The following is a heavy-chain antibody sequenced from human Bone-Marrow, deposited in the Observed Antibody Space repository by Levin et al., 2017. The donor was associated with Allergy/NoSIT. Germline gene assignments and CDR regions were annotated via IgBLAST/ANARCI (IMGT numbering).Heavy chain of an antibody. V-gene: IGHV4-61*01. CDR2: IYHSGST. J-gene: IGHJ4*02. CDR3: ARGSYFGGLSFDC. D-gene: IGHD4-23*01. CDR1: GGSVSSGSYY. Sequence: SQTLSLTCTVSGGSVSSGSYYWSWIRQPPGTGLEWIAYIYHSGSTKYNPSLKIRVPISLDTSRNQFSLRLTSLTAADTAVYYCARGSYFGGLSFDCWGKGTLVTVSS.